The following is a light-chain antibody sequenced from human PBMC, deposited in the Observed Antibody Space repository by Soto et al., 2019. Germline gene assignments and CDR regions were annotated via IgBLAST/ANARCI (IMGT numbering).Light chain of an antibody. Sequence: DIQMTQYPSSISASVGDRVTITCRASQGITKRLAWYQQKPGQAPTLLIYEASNLHSGVPSRFSGSGSGTDFTLTISSLQPEDFATYYCQQSYSTPFTFGPGTKVDIK. CDR3: QQSYSTPFT. CDR2: EAS. J-gene: IGKJ3*01. V-gene: IGKV1-39*01. CDR1: QGITKR.